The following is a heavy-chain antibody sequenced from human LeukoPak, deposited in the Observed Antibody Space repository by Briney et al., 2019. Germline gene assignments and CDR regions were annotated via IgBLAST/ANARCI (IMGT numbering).Heavy chain of an antibody. V-gene: IGHV4-39*01. Sequence: PSETLSLTCTVSGGSISSSSYYWGWIRQPPGKGLEWIGSIYYSGSTYYNPSLKSRVTISVDTSKNQFSLKLSSVTAADTAVYYCALYTPDCSSTSCYSLDPWGQGTLVTVSS. J-gene: IGHJ5*02. CDR1: GGSISSSSYY. CDR3: ALYTPDCSSTSCYSLDP. D-gene: IGHD2-2*02. CDR2: IYYSGST.